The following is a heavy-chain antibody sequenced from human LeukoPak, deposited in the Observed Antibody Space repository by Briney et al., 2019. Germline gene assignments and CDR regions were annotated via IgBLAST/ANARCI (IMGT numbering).Heavy chain of an antibody. CDR2: IYYSGST. CDR1: GGSISSYY. D-gene: IGHD3/OR15-3a*01. V-gene: IGHV4-59*01. CDR3: ARDGVAEDLDTNNWFDP. Sequence: PSETLSLXCTVSGGSISSYYWSWIRQPPGKGLEWIGYIYYSGSTNYNPSLKSRVTISVDTSKNQFSLKLSSVTAADTAVYYCARDGVAEDLDTNNWFDPWGQGTLVTVSS. J-gene: IGHJ5*02.